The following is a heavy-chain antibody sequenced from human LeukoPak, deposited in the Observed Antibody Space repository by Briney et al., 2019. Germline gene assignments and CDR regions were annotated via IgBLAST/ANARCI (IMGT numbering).Heavy chain of an antibody. CDR1: GFTFSSYA. Sequence: GGSLRLSCAASGFTFSSYAMSWVRQAPGKGLEWVSGITGSADSTYYVDSVKGRFTISRDNSKNTLYLQMNSLRAEDTAVYYCAREQWELYYWGQGTLVTVSS. D-gene: IGHD1-26*01. CDR2: ITGSADST. V-gene: IGHV3-23*01. CDR3: AREQWELYY. J-gene: IGHJ4*02.